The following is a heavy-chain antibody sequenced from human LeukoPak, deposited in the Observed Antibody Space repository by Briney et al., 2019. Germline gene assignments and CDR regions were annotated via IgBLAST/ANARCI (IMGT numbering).Heavy chain of an antibody. CDR1: GVSIRSFY. D-gene: IGHD5/OR15-5a*01. Sequence: PSETLSLTCAVSGVSIRSFYWSWFRQPPGKGLEWIGYINDSGRTNYNPSLKSRVTISRDTSSNHFSLRLSSVTAADTAVYYCARLLFGLRYFDHWGQGTPVTVSS. V-gene: IGHV4-59*08. CDR3: ARLLFGLRYFDH. CDR2: INDSGRT. J-gene: IGHJ4*02.